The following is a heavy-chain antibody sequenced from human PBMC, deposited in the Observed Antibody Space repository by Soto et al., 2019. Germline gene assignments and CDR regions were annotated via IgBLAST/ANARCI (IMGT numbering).Heavy chain of an antibody. CDR1: GGTFSSYA. J-gene: IGHJ4*02. Sequence: QVQLVQSGAEVKKPGSSVKVSCKASGGTFSSYAISWVRQAPGQGLEWMGGIIPIFGTANYAQKFQGRVTITADESTSTAYMELSSLRSEDTAVYYCARDHYYDSSGYYYGFAYWGQGTLVTVSS. CDR3: ARDHYYDSSGYYYGFAY. D-gene: IGHD3-22*01. CDR2: IIPIFGTA. V-gene: IGHV1-69*01.